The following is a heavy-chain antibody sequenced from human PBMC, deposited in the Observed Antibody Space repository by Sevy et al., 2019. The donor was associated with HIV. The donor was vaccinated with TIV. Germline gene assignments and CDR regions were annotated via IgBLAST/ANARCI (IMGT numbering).Heavy chain of an antibody. J-gene: IGHJ4*01. Sequence: GGSLRLSCAASGFTFSNYGIHWVRQAPGKGLEWLAFISFDGSDKYYADSVKGRFTISREDSKNTLYLHLNSLRVEDTAVYYCAKTRYHYHISGFFGRTFVPDYRGHGTLVTVSS. V-gene: IGHV3-30*18. CDR3: AKTRYHYHISGFFGRTFVPDY. CDR1: GFTFSNYG. CDR2: ISFDGSDK. D-gene: IGHD3-22*01.